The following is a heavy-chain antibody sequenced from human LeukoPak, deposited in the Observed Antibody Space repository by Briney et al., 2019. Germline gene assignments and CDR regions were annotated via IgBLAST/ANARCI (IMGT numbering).Heavy chain of an antibody. CDR3: AKVLRGTYYYFDD. CDR1: GFTFSSYA. CDR2: ISGSGGST. J-gene: IGHJ4*02. D-gene: IGHD1-26*01. Sequence: GGSLRLSCAASGFTFSSYAVNWVRQAPGKGLEWVSTISGSGGSTYYADSVKGRFTISRDNSKHTLDLQMNSLRAEDTAKYFCAKVLRGTYYYFDDWGLGTLVTVSS. V-gene: IGHV3-23*01.